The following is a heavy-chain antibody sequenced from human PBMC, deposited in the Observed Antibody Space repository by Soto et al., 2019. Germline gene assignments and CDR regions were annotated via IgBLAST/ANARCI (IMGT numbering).Heavy chain of an antibody. D-gene: IGHD7-27*01. V-gene: IGHV1-18*01. CDR2: ISAYNSNT. CDR1: GYTFTNFG. Sequence: QVQLVQSGAEVKKPGASVKVSCKTSGYTFTNFGLSWVRQAPGQGLEWMGWISAYNSNTNYAQKFKGRITMTTDTTTSTVYIEVRNLRSDDTDVYYCARVGTPIDFWGQGTLVTVSS. CDR3: ARVGTPIDF. J-gene: IGHJ4*02.